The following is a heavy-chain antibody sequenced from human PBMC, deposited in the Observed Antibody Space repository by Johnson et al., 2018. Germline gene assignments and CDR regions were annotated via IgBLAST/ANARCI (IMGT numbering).Heavy chain of an antibody. D-gene: IGHD4-17*01. CDR3: ASPYGDYIGDAFDI. Sequence: EVQLVESGGGLVQPGGSLRLSCAASGFTFSSYAMNWVRQAPGKGLEWVSVISGSGSSTYYADSVKGRFTISRDNSKNTLYLQMNSLRAEDTAIYYCASPYGDYIGDAFDIWGQGTMVTVSS. J-gene: IGHJ3*02. CDR2: ISGSGSST. CDR1: GFTFSSYA. V-gene: IGHV3-23*04.